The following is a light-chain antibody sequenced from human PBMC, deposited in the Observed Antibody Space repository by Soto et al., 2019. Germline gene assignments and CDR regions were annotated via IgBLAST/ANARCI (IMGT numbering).Light chain of an antibody. CDR1: SSDVGGYDY. J-gene: IGLJ1*01. V-gene: IGLV2-14*01. CDR3: SSYTSSGTYV. Sequence: QSALTQPASVSGSPGQSVTISCTGTSSDVGGYDYVSWYQHHPGKAPKLVIYDVTYRPSGVSDRFSGSKSANTASLTISGLQAEDEADYYCSSYTSSGTYVFGTGTRLPS. CDR2: DVT.